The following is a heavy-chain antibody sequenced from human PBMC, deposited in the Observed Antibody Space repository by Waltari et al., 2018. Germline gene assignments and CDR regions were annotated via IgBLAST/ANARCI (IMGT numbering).Heavy chain of an antibody. V-gene: IGHV3-21*01. CDR3: AREVQGFWSGYYHFDY. CDR1: GFTFSSHS. CDR2: ISSSSYI. Sequence: EVQLVESGGGLVKPGGSLSLPCEASGFTFSSHSMHWVRHAPGKGWEWVPSISSSSYIDYADSVNGRFTISRDNAKNSLYLQMNSLRAEDTAVYYCAREVQGFWSGYYHFDYWGQGTLVTVSS. D-gene: IGHD3-3*01. J-gene: IGHJ4*02.